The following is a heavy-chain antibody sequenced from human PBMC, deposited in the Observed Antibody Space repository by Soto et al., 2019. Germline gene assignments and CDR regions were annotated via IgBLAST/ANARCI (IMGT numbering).Heavy chain of an antibody. CDR3: ARLRPTTRLAYDSSDSLPQDY. V-gene: IGHV4-39*01. J-gene: IGHJ4*02. CDR1: GGSISSSSYY. Sequence: QLQLQESGPGLVKPSETLSLTCTVSGGSISSSSYYWGWIRQPPGKGLEWIGSIYYSGSTYYNPSLKSRVTISVDTSKNQFSLKLSSVTAADTAVYYCARLRPTTRLAYDSSDSLPQDYWGQGTLVTVSS. CDR2: IYYSGST. D-gene: IGHD3-22*01.